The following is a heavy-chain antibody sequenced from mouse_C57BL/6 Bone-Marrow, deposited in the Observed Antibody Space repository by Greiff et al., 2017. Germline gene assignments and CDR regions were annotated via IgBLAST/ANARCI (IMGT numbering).Heavy chain of an antibody. CDR3: TRYYYGSLWYFDV. V-gene: IGHV1-15*01. Sequence: QVQLQQSGAELVRPGASVTLSCKASGYTFTDYEMDWVKQTPVHGLEWIGAIVPETGGTAYNQKFKGKAILTADKSSSTAYMELRSLTSEDSAVYYCTRYYYGSLWYFDVWGTGTTVTVSS. J-gene: IGHJ1*03. CDR2: IVPETGGT. D-gene: IGHD1-1*01. CDR1: GYTFTDYE.